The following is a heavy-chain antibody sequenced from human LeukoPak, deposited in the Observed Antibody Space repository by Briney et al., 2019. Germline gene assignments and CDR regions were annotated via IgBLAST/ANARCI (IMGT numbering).Heavy chain of an antibody. V-gene: IGHV4-61*02. Sequence: PSQTLSLTCTVSGGSISSGSYYWSWIRQPAGKGLEWIGRIYTSGSTNYNPSLKSRVTISIDTSKNQFSLKLSSVTAADTAVYYCATRGIVATIDYWGQGTLVTVSS. CDR1: GGSISSGSYY. CDR3: ATRGIVATIDY. CDR2: IYTSGST. D-gene: IGHD5-12*01. J-gene: IGHJ4*02.